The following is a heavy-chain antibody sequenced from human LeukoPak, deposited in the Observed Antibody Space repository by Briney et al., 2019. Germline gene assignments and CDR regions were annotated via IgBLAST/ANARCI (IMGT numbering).Heavy chain of an antibody. Sequence: SDTLSLPCTVSGGSMSIYYWSWTRHPPGEGREGIGYIYYTGTTNYNPCFKSRVTISVDTSKNQFSLNLSSVTSADTAVYYCARGPTRYYFDYWGQGILVTVSS. CDR2: IYYTGTT. J-gene: IGHJ4*02. D-gene: IGHD1-14*01. V-gene: IGHV4-59*07. CDR1: GGSMSIYY. CDR3: ARGPTRYYFDY.